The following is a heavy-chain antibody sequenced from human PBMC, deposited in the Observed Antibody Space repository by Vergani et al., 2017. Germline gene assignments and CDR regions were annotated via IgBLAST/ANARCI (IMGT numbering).Heavy chain of an antibody. J-gene: IGHJ5*02. V-gene: IGHV3-23*01. CDR2: ISGHGGST. CDR3: AKGPIETYNWNQEGASWFDP. Sequence: EVHLLESGGGQVEAGGSLRLSCVASGFTFSNSAMSWVRQTSGKGLEWVSAISGHGGSTYYADSVKGRFTISRDNSKNTLYLQMNSLRAEDTAVYYCAKGPIETYNWNQEGASWFDPWGQGTLVTVSS. D-gene: IGHD1-1*01. CDR1: GFTFSNSA.